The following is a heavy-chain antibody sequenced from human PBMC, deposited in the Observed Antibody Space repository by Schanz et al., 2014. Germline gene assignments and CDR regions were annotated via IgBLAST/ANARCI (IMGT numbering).Heavy chain of an antibody. CDR3: ARENLNWEAFDI. D-gene: IGHD7-27*01. Sequence: VQLVESGGGLVQPGGSLRLSCVGSGYSFSDYDMYWIRQAPGKGLEWLAFLRSDGSRRDYADSVKGRFTISRDNAKNSLYLEMTSLRGEDTAVYYCARENLNWEAFDIWGQGTVVTVSS. J-gene: IGHJ3*02. CDR1: GYSFSDYD. V-gene: IGHV3-30*02. CDR2: LRSDGSRR.